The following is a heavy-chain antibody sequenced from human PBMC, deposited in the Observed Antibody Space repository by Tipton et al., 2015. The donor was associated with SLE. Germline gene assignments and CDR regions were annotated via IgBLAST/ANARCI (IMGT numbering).Heavy chain of an antibody. D-gene: IGHD6-13*01. CDR3: ARSSGYSSIWYKAFDI. J-gene: IGHJ3*02. Sequence: TLSLTCTVSGGSISSGSYYWSWIRQPAGKGLEWIGYIYTSGSTNYNPSLKSRVTISVDTSKNQFSLKLSSVTAADTAVYYCARSSGYSSIWYKAFDIWGQGTMVTVSS. CDR2: IYTSGST. V-gene: IGHV4-61*09. CDR1: GGSISSGSYY.